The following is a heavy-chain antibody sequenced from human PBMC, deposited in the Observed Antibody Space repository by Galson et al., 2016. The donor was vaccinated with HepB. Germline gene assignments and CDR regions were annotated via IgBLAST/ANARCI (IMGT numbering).Heavy chain of an antibody. D-gene: IGHD4-23*01. J-gene: IGHJ5*01. CDR3: ARDYIYGGGDS. CDR2: IFSGGRT. Sequence: SLRLSCAASGATVSNNFMSWVRQAPGKGLEWVALIFSGGRTHYADSVKGRFTISRDASTNTLYLQMNSLRAEDTAVYYCARDYIYGGGDSWGQGSLVTVSS. V-gene: IGHV3-53*01. CDR1: GATVSNNF.